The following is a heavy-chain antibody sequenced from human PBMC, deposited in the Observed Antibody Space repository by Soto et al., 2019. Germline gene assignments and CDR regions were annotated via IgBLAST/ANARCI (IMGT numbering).Heavy chain of an antibody. D-gene: IGHD2-2*01. J-gene: IGHJ4*02. CDR1: GYTFTSYD. CDR3: ASSGNDCRTTSCYDY. CDR2: MNPNSGNT. V-gene: IGHV1-8*01. Sequence: ASVKVSCKASGYTFTSYDINWVRQATGQGLEWMGWMNPNSGNTGYAQKFQGRVTMTRNTSISTVYMELSSLRSEDTAVYYCASSGNDCRTTSCYDYWGQGTLVTVSS.